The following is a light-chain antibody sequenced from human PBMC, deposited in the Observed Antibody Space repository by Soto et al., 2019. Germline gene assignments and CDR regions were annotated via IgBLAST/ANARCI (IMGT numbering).Light chain of an antibody. V-gene: IGLV2-14*01. J-gene: IGLJ2*01. CDR1: SSDIGGYDY. Sequence: QSALTQPASVSGSPGQSITLSCTGTSSDIGGYDYVSWYQRHPGKAPKLIIYDVNNRPSGVSNRFSGSKSGNTASLTISGLQAEDEDDYYCTSYASGSSHVVFGGGNKLTV. CDR3: TSYASGSSHVV. CDR2: DVN.